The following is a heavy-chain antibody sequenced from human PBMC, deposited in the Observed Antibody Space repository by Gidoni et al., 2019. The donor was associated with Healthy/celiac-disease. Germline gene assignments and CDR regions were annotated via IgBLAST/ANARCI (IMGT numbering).Heavy chain of an antibody. D-gene: IGHD4-17*01. Sequence: EVQLVESGGGLVQPGRSLRLSGPASGSTFADYAMHWVRQAPGTGLEWVSGIGWNSGSIGYADSVKGRFTISRDNAKNSLYLQMNSLRAEDTALYYCAKGITTVTTLGDAFDIWGQGTMVTVSS. CDR3: AKGITTVTTLGDAFDI. V-gene: IGHV3-9*01. CDR2: IGWNSGSI. CDR1: GSTFADYA. J-gene: IGHJ3*02.